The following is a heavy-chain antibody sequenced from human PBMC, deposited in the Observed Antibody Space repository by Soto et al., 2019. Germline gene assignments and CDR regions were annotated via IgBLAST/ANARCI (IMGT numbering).Heavy chain of an antibody. J-gene: IGHJ4*02. CDR2: IEPSDGST. Sequence: QVQLVQSGAEVKKPGASVKVSCKASGYPFTNFYMHWLRQAPGQGLEWMGVIEPSDGSTIYAQKFQGRVTMTRGTSTSAVYMALSSLRSEDTAVYYCARVGAYSDYWSGYYTSLDYWGQGTLVTVSS. CDR1: GYPFTNFY. D-gene: IGHD3-3*01. CDR3: ARVGAYSDYWSGYYTSLDY. V-gene: IGHV1-46*01.